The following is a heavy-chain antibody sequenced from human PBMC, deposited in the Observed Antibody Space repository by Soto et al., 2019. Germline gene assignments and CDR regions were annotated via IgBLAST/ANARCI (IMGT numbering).Heavy chain of an antibody. Sequence: PSETLSLTCTVSGGSISSYYWSWIRQPPGKGLEWIGYIYYSGSTNYNPSLKSRVTISVDTSKNQFSLKLSSVTAADTAVYYCARDPGNGDLDYWGQGTLVTVSS. V-gene: IGHV4-59*01. J-gene: IGHJ4*02. CDR1: GGSISSYY. CDR3: ARDPGNGDLDY. D-gene: IGHD1-1*01. CDR2: IYYSGST.